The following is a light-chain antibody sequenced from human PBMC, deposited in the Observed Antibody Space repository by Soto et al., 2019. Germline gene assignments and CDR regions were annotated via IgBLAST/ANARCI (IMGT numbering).Light chain of an antibody. Sequence: QSVLSQPRPMFGSPGQPVAISCTLTGNDVGAYNYVSGYQQQPGRPPKLLIYGVGRWPSGVPDRFSGSKSGNTASLTISGLQAEHEADYFCCSYAGGYTYLFGTGTKVTV. J-gene: IGLJ1*01. CDR1: GNDVGAYNY. V-gene: IGLV2-11*01. CDR2: GVG. CDR3: CSYAGGYTYL.